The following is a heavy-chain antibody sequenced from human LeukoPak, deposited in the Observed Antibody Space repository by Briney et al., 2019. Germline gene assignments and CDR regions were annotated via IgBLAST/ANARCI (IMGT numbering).Heavy chain of an antibody. CDR3: ARDPIAVAGTRFFDH. J-gene: IGHJ4*02. CDR1: GFTFSTYS. Sequence: GRSLRLSCAASGFTFSTYSMHWVRQAPGKGLEWVAVVSYVGGTKYYADSVKGRFTISRDNSKNTMYVQMYSLRAEDTAVYYCARDPIAVAGTRFFDHWGQGTLVSVSS. V-gene: IGHV3-30*04. CDR2: VSYVGGTK. D-gene: IGHD6-19*01.